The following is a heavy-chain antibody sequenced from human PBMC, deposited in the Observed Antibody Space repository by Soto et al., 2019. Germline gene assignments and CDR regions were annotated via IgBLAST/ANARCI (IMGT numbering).Heavy chain of an antibody. CDR3: ARERGYNGSAFDI. V-gene: IGHV1-2*04. D-gene: IGHD5-12*01. CDR2: INPNSGGT. J-gene: IGHJ3*02. Sequence: ASVKVSCKASGYTFTGYDMHCVRQAPGQGLEWMGWINPNSGGTNYAQKFQGWVTMTRDTSISTAYMELSRLRSDDTAVYYCARERGYNGSAFDIWGQGTMVTVS. CDR1: GYTFTGYD.